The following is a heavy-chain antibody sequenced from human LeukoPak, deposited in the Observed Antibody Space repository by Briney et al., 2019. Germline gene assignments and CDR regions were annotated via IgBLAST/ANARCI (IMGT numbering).Heavy chain of an antibody. CDR3: GRTPGTVIDSFEV. V-gene: IGHV4-59*08. CDR1: GGSISSYY. Sequence: SETLSLTCTVSGGSISSYYWSWIRQPPGKGLEWIGYIYYSGSTNYNPSLKSRVTISVDTSKNQFSLKLSSVTAADTAVYYCGRTPGTVIDSFEVWGQGTMVTVSS. D-gene: IGHD1-1*01. CDR2: IYYSGST. J-gene: IGHJ3*01.